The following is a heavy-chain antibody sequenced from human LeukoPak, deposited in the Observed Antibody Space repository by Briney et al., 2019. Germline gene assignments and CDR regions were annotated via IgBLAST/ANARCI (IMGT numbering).Heavy chain of an antibody. CDR3: ARAGRRVLGGTLYYFDY. Sequence: ASVKVSCKASGYTFTSYGISWVRQAPGQGLEWMGWISAYNGNTNYAQKFQGRVTMTRDTSLSTAYMELSRLRSDDTAVYYCARAGRRVLGGTLYYFDYWGQGTLVTVSS. CDR2: ISAYNGNT. V-gene: IGHV1-18*01. J-gene: IGHJ4*02. D-gene: IGHD3-3*02. CDR1: GYTFTSYG.